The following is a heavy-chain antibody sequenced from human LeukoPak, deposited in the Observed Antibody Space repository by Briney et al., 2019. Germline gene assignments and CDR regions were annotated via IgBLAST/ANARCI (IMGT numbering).Heavy chain of an antibody. Sequence: GGSLRLSCVASGFPFSTYAMHWVRQAPGKGLEFVSTISDDGHNTFYAKSVRGRFTISRDNSKETVFLQMGSLRPEDMAVYYCARGATGADSSGHYAHFDYWGRGALVTVSS. V-gene: IGHV3-64*01. CDR2: ISDDGHNT. CDR1: GFPFSTYA. CDR3: ARGATGADSSGHYAHFDY. J-gene: IGHJ4*02. D-gene: IGHD3-22*01.